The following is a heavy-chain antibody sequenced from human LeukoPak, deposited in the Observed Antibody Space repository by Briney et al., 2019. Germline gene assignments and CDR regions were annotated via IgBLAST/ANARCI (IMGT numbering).Heavy chain of an antibody. J-gene: IGHJ6*03. Sequence: ASVKVSCKASGYTFTGYYMHWVRQAPGQGLEWMGWINPNSGGTNYAQKLQGRVTMTTDTSTSTAYMELRSLRSDDTAVYYCARDRTHDFWSGFIYYYYYYMDVWGKGTTVTVSS. CDR1: GYTFTGYY. CDR2: INPNSGGT. CDR3: ARDRTHDFWSGFIYYYYYYMDV. D-gene: IGHD3-3*01. V-gene: IGHV1-2*02.